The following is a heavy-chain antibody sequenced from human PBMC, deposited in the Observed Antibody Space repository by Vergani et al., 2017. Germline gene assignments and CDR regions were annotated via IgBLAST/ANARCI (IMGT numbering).Heavy chain of an antibody. CDR3: ARSNYDFWSGYYYDWFDP. CDR2: IYYSGST. CDR1: GGSVSSGSYY. V-gene: IGHV4-61*10. Sequence: QVQLQESGPGLVKPSETLSLTCTVSGGSVSSGSYYWSWIRQPAGKGLEWIGYIYYSGSTNYNPSLKSRVTISVDTSKNQFALKLSSVTAADTAVYYCARSNYDFWSGYYYDWFDPWGQGTLVTVSS. D-gene: IGHD3-3*01. J-gene: IGHJ5*02.